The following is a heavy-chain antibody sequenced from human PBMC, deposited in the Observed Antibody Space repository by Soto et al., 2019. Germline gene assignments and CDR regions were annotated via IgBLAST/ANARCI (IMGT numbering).Heavy chain of an antibody. CDR3: TTDPGDYEDF. J-gene: IGHJ4*02. V-gene: IGHV3-15*01. CDR1: GITFVNAW. CDR2: IKNKADGGTA. Sequence: EVQLVESGGDLVKPGGCLRLSCAASGITFVNAWMSWVRQAPGKGLEWVGRIKNKADGGTADYAAPVRGRFTISRDDSKNTLFLQMNNLETEDTAVYYCTTDPGDYEDFWGRGTLVTVSS. D-gene: IGHD4-17*01.